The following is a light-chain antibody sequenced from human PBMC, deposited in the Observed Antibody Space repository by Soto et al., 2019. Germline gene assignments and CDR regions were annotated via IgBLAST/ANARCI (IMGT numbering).Light chain of an antibody. Sequence: EVVLTQSPGTLSLSPGESATLSCRASQSVNTNSFAWYQQKAGQAPRLLIYGTSSRATGIPARFSGIGSGTDFTLTISSLEPEDFAVYYCQQRSNWPPWTFGQGTKVEIK. V-gene: IGKV3D-20*02. CDR2: GTS. CDR1: QSVNTNS. CDR3: QQRSNWPPWT. J-gene: IGKJ1*01.